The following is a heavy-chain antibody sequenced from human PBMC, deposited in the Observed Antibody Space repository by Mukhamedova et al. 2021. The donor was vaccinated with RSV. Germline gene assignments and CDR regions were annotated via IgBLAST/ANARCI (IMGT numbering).Heavy chain of an antibody. Sequence: VRQAPGQGLEWMGIINPRGGSTSYAKKFQGRVTMTRDTPTSTAYMELSSLRSEDPAGYYCGKVSSSSMDYWGQGTLVT. CDR2: INPRGGST. J-gene: IGHJ4*02. D-gene: IGHD6-6*01. CDR3: GKVSSSSMDY. V-gene: IGHV1-46*01.